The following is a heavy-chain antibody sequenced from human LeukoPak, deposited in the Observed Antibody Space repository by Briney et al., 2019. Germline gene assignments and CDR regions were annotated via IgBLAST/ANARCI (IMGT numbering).Heavy chain of an antibody. CDR3: ARAPLDSSGFSNAFDI. Sequence: GGSLRLSCAASGFTFTSYAMSWVRQAPGKGLEWVSAISGSGGSTYYADSVKGRFTISRDNSKNTLYLQMNSLRAEDTAVYYCARAPLDSSGFSNAFDIWGQGTMVTVSS. CDR2: ISGSGGST. V-gene: IGHV3-23*01. J-gene: IGHJ3*02. D-gene: IGHD6-19*01. CDR1: GFTFTSYA.